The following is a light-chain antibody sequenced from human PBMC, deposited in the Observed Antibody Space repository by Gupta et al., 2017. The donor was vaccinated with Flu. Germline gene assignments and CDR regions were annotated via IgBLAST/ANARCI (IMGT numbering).Light chain of an antibody. CDR3: QEGNGSRFV. Sequence: GQTANITCAGDNLGDKYVSWYQQKAGQTPVLVIFHDTKRPSGIPERFSGSSSGNTATLTSSGTQSREEADDYCQEGNGSRFVFGAGTKVTVL. CDR2: HDT. V-gene: IGLV3-1*01. CDR1: NLGDKY. J-gene: IGLJ1*01.